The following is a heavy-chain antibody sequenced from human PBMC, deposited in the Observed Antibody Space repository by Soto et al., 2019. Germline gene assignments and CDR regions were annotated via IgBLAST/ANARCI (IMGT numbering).Heavy chain of an antibody. CDR2: IWYDGNNK. CDR3: ARGLHSLFDY. Sequence: QVQLVESGGGVVQPGGSLRISCAASGFTFSNYGMHWVRQAPGKGLEWVAVIWYDGNNKYYADSVKGRFTISRDNSNNTLYVQMTSLRAEDTAVYYCARGLHSLFDYGGQGTLVTVSS. V-gene: IGHV3-33*01. CDR1: GFTFSNYG. D-gene: IGHD2-21*01. J-gene: IGHJ4*02.